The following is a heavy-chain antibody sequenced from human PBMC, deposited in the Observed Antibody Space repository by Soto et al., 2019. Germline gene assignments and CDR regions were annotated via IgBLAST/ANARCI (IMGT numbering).Heavy chain of an antibody. CDR3: ARGFYDFWSGYSETNWFDP. V-gene: IGHV4-31*03. D-gene: IGHD3-3*01. CDR2: IYYSGIT. CDR1: GGSISSGGYY. Sequence: SETLSLTCTVSGGSISSGGYYWSWIRQHPGKDLEWIGYIYYSGITYYNPSLRSRVTISVDTSKNQFSLKLSSVTAADTAVYYCARGFYDFWSGYSETNWFDPWGQGTLVTVSS. J-gene: IGHJ5*02.